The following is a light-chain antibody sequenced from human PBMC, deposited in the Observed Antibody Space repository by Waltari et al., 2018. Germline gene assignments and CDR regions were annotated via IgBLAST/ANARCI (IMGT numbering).Light chain of an antibody. CDR2: VNSYGSH. V-gene: IGLV4-69*01. J-gene: IGLJ3*02. Sequence: QQPEKCPQYVMKVNSYGSHSKGDGIPDRVSGGGSGAERYLTISSVQSEDEADYYCQTGGHGTWVFGGGTKLTVL. CDR3: QTGGHGTWV.